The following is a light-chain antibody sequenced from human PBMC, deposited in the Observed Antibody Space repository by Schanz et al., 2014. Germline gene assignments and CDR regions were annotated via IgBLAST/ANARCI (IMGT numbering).Light chain of an antibody. CDR3: SSYSGSDIVL. Sequence: QSALTQPPSASGSPGQSVTISCTGTSNDVGGYNYVSWYQQHPGKAPKVMIFQVTKRPAGVPDRFSGSKSGKTASLTVSGLQAEDEADYYCSSYSGSDIVLFGGGTKLTVL. V-gene: IGLV2-8*01. J-gene: IGLJ2*01. CDR2: QVT. CDR1: SNDVGGYNY.